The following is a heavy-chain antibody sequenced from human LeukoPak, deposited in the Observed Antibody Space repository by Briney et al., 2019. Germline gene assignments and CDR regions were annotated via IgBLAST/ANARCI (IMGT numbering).Heavy chain of an antibody. V-gene: IGHV4-39*07. Sequence: SETLSLTCTVSGGSISTANYYWGWIRQPPGKGLEWIGNIFYSGSTYYSPSLKSRVTISLDTSRNQFSLRLNSVTAADTAVYYCARGRGSGSYWMYYYYYYMDVWGKGTTVTISS. J-gene: IGHJ6*03. D-gene: IGHD3-10*01. CDR2: IFYSGST. CDR3: ARGRGSGSYWMYYYYYYMDV. CDR1: GGSISTANYY.